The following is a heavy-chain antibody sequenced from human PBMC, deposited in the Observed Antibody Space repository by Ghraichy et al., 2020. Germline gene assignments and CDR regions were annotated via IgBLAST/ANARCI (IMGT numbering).Heavy chain of an antibody. CDR2: VYYSGST. CDR3: AREREEVVYSDFWRRYGAGGSFES. Sequence: SETLSLTCSVSGGSIGTYYWTWIRQPPGKGLEWIGHVYYSGSTDSNPSLKSRLTMSVDTSKNQFSLKLTSVTAADTAVYYCAREREEVVYSDFWRRYGAGGSFESWRQGTLGTVSS. V-gene: IGHV4-59*01. J-gene: IGHJ4*03. D-gene: IGHD3/OR15-3a*01. CDR1: GGSIGTYY.